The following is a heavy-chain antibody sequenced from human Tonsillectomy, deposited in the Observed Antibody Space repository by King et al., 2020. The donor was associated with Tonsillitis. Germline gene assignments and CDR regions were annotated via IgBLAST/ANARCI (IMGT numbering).Heavy chain of an antibody. D-gene: IGHD3-22*01. CDR2: IYPSYSGT. V-gene: IGHV5-51*03. CDR3: ATRGGYYDSDY. CDR1: GYNFTNYW. J-gene: IGHJ4*02. Sequence: ELQLVQSGAEVKKLGESLKISCRGSGYNFTNYWIGWVRQMPGKGLEWMGIIYPSYSGTTYSPSFQDQVTISADKSISTAYLQWSSLKASDTAMYYCATRGGYYDSDYWGQGTLVTVSS.